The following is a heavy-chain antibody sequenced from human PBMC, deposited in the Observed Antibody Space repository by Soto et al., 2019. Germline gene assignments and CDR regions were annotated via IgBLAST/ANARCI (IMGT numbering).Heavy chain of an antibody. V-gene: IGHV3-30*03. Sequence: PGGSLRLSCAASGFTFSSYDMHWVRQAPGKGLEWVAVISYDGSNKYYADSVKGRFTISRDNSKNTLYLQMNSLRAEDTAVYYCAVGYCSSTSCYAPRLYYYGMDVWGQGTTVTVSS. D-gene: IGHD2-2*01. CDR2: ISYDGSNK. CDR3: AVGYCSSTSCYAPRLYYYGMDV. J-gene: IGHJ6*02. CDR1: GFTFSSYD.